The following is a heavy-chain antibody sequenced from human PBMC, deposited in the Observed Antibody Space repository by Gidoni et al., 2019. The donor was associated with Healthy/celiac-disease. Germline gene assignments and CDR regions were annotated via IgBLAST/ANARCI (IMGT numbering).Heavy chain of an antibody. CDR2: FDPEDGET. D-gene: IGHD1-26*01. Sequence: QVQLVQSGAEVKKPGASVKVSCKVSGYTLPELSMHWVRQAPGKGLEWMGGFDPEDGETIYAQKFQGRVTMTEDTSTDTAYMELSSLRSEDTAVYYCATAMYHLIVGATKDAFDIWGQGTMVTVSS. CDR3: ATAMYHLIVGATKDAFDI. J-gene: IGHJ3*02. CDR1: GYTLPELS. V-gene: IGHV1-24*01.